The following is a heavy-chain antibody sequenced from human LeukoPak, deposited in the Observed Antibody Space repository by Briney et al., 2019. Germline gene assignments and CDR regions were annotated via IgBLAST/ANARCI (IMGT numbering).Heavy chain of an antibody. D-gene: IGHD6-19*01. CDR1: GDSVSSNSAA. CDR3: TRTSSGPDY. V-gene: IGHV6-1*01. Sequence: SQTLSLTCAISGDSVSSNSAAWNWIRQSPSRGLEWLGRTYYRCKWHIEYAISVKSRIIINPDTSKNQIYLQLNSLTPEDTAVYNCTRTSSGPDYWGQGTLVTVSS. J-gene: IGHJ4*02. CDR2: TYYRCKWHI.